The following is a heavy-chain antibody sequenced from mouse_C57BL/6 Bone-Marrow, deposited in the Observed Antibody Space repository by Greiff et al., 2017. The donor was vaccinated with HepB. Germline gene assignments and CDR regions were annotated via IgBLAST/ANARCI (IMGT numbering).Heavy chain of an antibody. Sequence: DVKLVESGGDLVKPGGSLKLSCAASGFTFSTYGMSWVRQTPDKRLEWVATVSTGGGYTYYPDSVKGRFTISRDNAKNTLYLQMSGLKSEDTAMFYCTRLAYYYDSEGFAYWGQGTRVTVSA. CDR1: GFTFSTYG. J-gene: IGHJ3*01. CDR2: VSTGGGYT. D-gene: IGHD1-1*01. V-gene: IGHV5-6*02. CDR3: TRLAYYYDSEGFAY.